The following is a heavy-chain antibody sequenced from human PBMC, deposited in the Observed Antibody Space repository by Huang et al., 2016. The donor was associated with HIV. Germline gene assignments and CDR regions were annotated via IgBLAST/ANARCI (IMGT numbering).Heavy chain of an antibody. CDR2: MNPNTGNT. V-gene: IGHV1-8*02. CDR1: GYTFTNYE. Sequence: QVHLVQSGAEVKKPGASVKVSCKASGYTFTNYEINWVRQAPGRGVEWVGWMNPNTGNTGFAQSFQGRVTMTRKTSRTTAYMELTSLTSEDTAVYYCARSAYGDLDYWGLGTLVIVSS. J-gene: IGHJ4*02. D-gene: IGHD4-17*01. CDR3: ARSAYGDLDY.